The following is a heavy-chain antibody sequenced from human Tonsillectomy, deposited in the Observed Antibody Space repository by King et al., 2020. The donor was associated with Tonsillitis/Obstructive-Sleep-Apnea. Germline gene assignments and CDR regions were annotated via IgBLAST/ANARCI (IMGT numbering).Heavy chain of an antibody. J-gene: IGHJ3*02. V-gene: IGHV7-4-1*02. CDR3: ARDRTSGWSRLDAFNI. Sequence: VQLVESGSELKKPGASVTVSCKASGYTFTSYAINWVRQAPGQGLEWMGWINTNTGNPTYAQGFTGRFVFSLDTSVSTAYLQISSLKAEDTAVYYCARDRTSGWSRLDAFNIWGQGTMVTVSS. CDR2: INTNTGNP. CDR1: GYTFTSYA. D-gene: IGHD6-19*01.